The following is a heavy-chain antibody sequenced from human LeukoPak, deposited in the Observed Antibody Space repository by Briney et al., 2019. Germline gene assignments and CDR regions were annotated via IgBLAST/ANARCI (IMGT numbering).Heavy chain of an antibody. CDR1: GFSFSSYE. D-gene: IGHD6-19*01. CDR2: INSSGGTI. Sequence: QSGGSLRLSCAASGFSFSSYEMTWVRQAPGKGLEWVSYINSSGGTIYYADSVKGRFTISRDNAKNSLYLQMNSLRAENTAVYYCARGQLNSGWSACFDYWGQGTLVTVSS. V-gene: IGHV3-48*03. CDR3: ARGQLNSGWSACFDY. J-gene: IGHJ4*02.